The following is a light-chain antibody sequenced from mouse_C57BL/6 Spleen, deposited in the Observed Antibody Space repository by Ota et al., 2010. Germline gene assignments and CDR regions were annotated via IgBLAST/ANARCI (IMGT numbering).Light chain of an antibody. J-gene: IGKJ1*01. CDR3: HQWSSYPT. CDR2: DTS. CDR1: SSVSSSY. Sequence: LPTSPRNHVCISRGTGRPLTCTASSSVSSSYLHWYQQRPGSPPRLLIYDTSNLASGVPVRFSGSGSGTFYSLTISSVEAEDAADYYCHQWSSYPTFGGGTKLEIK. V-gene: IGKV4-74*01.